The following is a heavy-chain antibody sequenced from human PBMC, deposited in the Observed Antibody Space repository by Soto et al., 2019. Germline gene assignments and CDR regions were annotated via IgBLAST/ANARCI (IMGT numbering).Heavy chain of an antibody. CDR3: PSDIPLCLGFGDLSSQYAFDI. CDR1: GHSVSSNSAA. CDR2: TYYRSKWYN. D-gene: IGHD3-16*02. J-gene: IGHJ3*02. V-gene: IGHV6-1*01. Sequence: QSLSLTCAISGHSVSSNSAAWNWIRQSPSRGLEWLGTTYYRSKWYNDYAVAVKSRITINTDTSQTQFSLQLNSVAPEDTAGYYCPSDIPLCLGFGDLSSQYAFDIWDQETMV.